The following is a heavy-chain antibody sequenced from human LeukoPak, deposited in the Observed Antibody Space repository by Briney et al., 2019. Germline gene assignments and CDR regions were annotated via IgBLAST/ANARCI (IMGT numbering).Heavy chain of an antibody. CDR3: ASSSHESMVTYYYYGMDV. D-gene: IGHD5-18*01. J-gene: IGHJ6*02. CDR1: GFTFSSYS. Sequence: GGSLRLSCAASGFTFSSYSMNWVRQAPGKGLEWVSSISSSSSYIYYADSVKGRFTISRDNAKNSLYLQMNSLRAEDTAVYYCASSSHESMVTYYYYGMDVWGQGTTVTVSS. V-gene: IGHV3-21*01. CDR2: ISSSSSYI.